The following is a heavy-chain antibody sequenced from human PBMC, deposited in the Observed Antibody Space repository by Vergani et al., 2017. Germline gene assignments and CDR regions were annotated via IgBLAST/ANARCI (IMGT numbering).Heavy chain of an antibody. J-gene: IGHJ4*02. D-gene: IGHD1-7*01. V-gene: IGHV4-34*01. CDR2: INHSGST. CDR3: ARGPWNYLHLYDY. CDR1: GGSFSGYY. Sequence: QVQLQQWGAGLLKPSETLSLTCAVYGGSFSGYYWSWIRQPPGKGLEWIGEINHSGSTNYNPSLKSRVTISVDTSKHQFSLKLSSVTAADTAVYYCARGPWNYLHLYDYWGQGTLVTVSS.